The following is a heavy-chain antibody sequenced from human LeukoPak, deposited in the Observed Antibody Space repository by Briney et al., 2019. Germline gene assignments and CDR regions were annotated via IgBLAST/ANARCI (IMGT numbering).Heavy chain of an antibody. V-gene: IGHV4-59*08. CDR1: GDSISGYY. Sequence: SETLSLTCTVSGDSISGYYWSWIRQPPGKGLEWIGYIYYSGSTNYNPSLKSRVTISVDTSKNQFSLKLSSVTAADTAVYYCNLSLDYWGQGTLVTVSS. J-gene: IGHJ4*02. CDR3: NLSLDY. CDR2: IYYSGST.